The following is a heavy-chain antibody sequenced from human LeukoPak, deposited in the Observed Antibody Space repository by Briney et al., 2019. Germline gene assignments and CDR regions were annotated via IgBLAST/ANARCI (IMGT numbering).Heavy chain of an antibody. J-gene: IGHJ4*02. V-gene: IGHV1-2*02. CDR2: INPNSGGT. Sequence: VASVKVSCKASGYTFTGYYMHWVRQAPGQGLEWMGWINPNSGGTNYAQKFQGRVTMTRDTSISTAYMELSRLRSDDTAVYYCARGSTLSRYYDSSGYQDYWGQGTLVTVSS. D-gene: IGHD3-22*01. CDR1: GYTFTGYY. CDR3: ARGSTLSRYYDSSGYQDY.